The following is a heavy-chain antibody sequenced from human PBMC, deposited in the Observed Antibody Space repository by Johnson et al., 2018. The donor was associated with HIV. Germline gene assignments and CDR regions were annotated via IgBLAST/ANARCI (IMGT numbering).Heavy chain of an antibody. Sequence: EVQVVESGGGLVQPGGSLRLSCAASGFTFSSYWMHWVRQARGKGLVWVSRINSDGSSTSYADSVKGRFTISRDNAKNSLYLQMNSLRAEDTALYYCAKAYHSVNDAFDIWGQGTMVTVSS. CDR3: AKAYHSVNDAFDI. CDR2: INSDGSST. CDR1: GFTFSSYW. V-gene: IGHV3-74*02. J-gene: IGHJ3*02.